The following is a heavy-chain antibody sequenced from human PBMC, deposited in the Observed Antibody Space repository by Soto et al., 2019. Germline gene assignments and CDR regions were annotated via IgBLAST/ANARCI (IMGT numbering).Heavy chain of an antibody. CDR3: ARCESPEPYGMDV. Sequence: GESLKISCKGSGYSFTSYCIGWVRQMPGKGLEWMGIIYPGDSDTRYSPSFQGQVTISADKSISTAYLQWSSLKASDTAMYYCARCESPEPYGMDVWGQGTTVTVSS. J-gene: IGHJ6*02. V-gene: IGHV5-51*01. CDR2: IYPGDSDT. CDR1: GYSFTSYC.